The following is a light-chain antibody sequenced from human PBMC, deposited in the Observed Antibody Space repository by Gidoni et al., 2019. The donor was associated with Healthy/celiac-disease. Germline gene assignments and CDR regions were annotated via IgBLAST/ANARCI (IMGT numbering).Light chain of an antibody. CDR1: QSISSW. Sequence: DIHMTQSPSTLSASVGHRVTITCRASQSISSWLAWYQQKPGKAPKLLIYKASSLESGVPTRFSGSGSGTEFTLTISSLQPDDFATYYCQQYNSYLYTFGQGTKLEIK. CDR2: KAS. V-gene: IGKV1-5*03. J-gene: IGKJ2*01. CDR3: QQYNSYLYT.